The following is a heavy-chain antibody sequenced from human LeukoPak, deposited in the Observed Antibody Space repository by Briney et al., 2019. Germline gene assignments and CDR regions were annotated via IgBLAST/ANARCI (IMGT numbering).Heavy chain of an antibody. CDR1: GGSFSGYY. J-gene: IGHJ3*02. Sequence: PSETLSLTCAVYGGSFSGYYWSWIRQPPGKGLEWIGEINHRGSTYYNPSLKSRVTISVDTSKNQFFLKLTSVTAADTAVYYCASKRFGYDSSGYYKQDDAFDIWGQGTMVTVSS. CDR3: ASKRFGYDSSGYYKQDDAFDI. V-gene: IGHV4-34*01. D-gene: IGHD3-22*01. CDR2: INHRGST.